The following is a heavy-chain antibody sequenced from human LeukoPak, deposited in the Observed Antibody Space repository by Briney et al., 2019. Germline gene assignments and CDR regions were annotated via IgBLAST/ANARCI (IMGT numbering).Heavy chain of an antibody. CDR1: GYTFTSYG. J-gene: IGHJ4*02. CDR2: ISAYNGNT. D-gene: IGHD3-22*01. Sequence: ASEKVSCKASGYTFTSYGISWVRQAPGQGLEWMGWISAYNGNTNYAQKLQGRVTMTTDTSTSTDYMELRSLRSDDTAVYYCARFRGSSGYMYYFDYWGQGTLVTVSS. V-gene: IGHV1-18*01. CDR3: ARFRGSSGYMYYFDY.